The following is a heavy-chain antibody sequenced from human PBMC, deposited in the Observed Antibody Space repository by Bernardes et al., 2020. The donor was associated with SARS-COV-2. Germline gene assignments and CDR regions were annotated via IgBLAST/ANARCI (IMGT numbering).Heavy chain of an antibody. D-gene: IGHD3-9*01. CDR2: ISSSSSDT. CDR1: GVILRDYY. J-gene: IGHJ6*02. V-gene: IGHV3-11*06. CDR3: SREAYDVLTHQGGRRYGMDV. Sequence: GGSLSHSSAASGVILRDYYVRWIRPALGKGLEWVSYISSSSSDTNYADSVKGRFTISRENAKNSLYLQMNSLTAEDSGVYYCSREAYDVLTHQGGRRYGMDVWGQGTTVTVSS.